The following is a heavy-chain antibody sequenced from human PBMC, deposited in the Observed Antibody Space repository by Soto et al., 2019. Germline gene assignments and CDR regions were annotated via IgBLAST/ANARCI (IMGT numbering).Heavy chain of an antibody. CDR1: GGSISSGCYS. D-gene: IGHD2-15*01. Sequence: QLQLQESGSGLVKPSQTLSLTCAVSGGSISSGCYSWSWIRQPPGKGLEWIGYIYHSGSTYYNPSHKRRVNISVDRSKNQFSLKLSSVPAADTAVYYCASIPSRSCSGGRCYRPIDCWGQGTLVTFSA. V-gene: IGHV4-30-2*01. CDR3: ASIPSRSCSGGRCYRPIDC. CDR2: IYHSGST. J-gene: IGHJ4*02.